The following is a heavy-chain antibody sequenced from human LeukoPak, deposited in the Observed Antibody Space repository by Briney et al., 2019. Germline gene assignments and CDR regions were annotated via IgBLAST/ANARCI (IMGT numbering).Heavy chain of an antibody. CDR1: GGSISSYY. J-gene: IGHJ6*03. CDR2: IYTSGST. V-gene: IGHV4-4*07. CDR3: ARTYGSGNYYYYYYYYMDV. Sequence: SETLSLTCTVSGGSISSYYWSWIRQPAGKGLEWIGRIYTSGSTNYNPSLKSRVTMSVDTSKNQFSLKLSSVTAADTAVYYCARTYGSGNYYYYYYYYMDVWGKETTVAVSS. D-gene: IGHD3-10*01.